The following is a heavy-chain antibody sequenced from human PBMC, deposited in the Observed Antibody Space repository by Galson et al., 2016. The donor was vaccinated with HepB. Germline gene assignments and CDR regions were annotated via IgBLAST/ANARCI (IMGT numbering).Heavy chain of an antibody. CDR1: GASISTTDFY. D-gene: IGHD2-21*01. J-gene: IGHJ1*01. V-gene: IGHV4-39*01. CDR2: VRYSGDT. Sequence: ETLSLTCSVSGASISTTDFYWGWIRQPPGKGLEWLVSVRYSGDTFYNPSLQTRVRMSLDTSKNQFTLNLNSVTAADTAVYYCARHVALSKAPFNRWGQGTLVIVSS. CDR3: ARHVALSKAPFNR.